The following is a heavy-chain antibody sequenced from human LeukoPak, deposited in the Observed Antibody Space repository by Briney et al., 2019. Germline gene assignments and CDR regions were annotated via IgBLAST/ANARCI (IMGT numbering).Heavy chain of an antibody. Sequence: GGSLRLSCAASGFTFSTYTMTWVRQAPGKGLEWVSSISSSSSFIYNADSVKGRFTISRDNARNSLYLQMNSLRAEDTAVYYCARQRYCSSTSCYSYYAMNVWGQGTTVTVSS. CDR2: ISSSSSFI. CDR1: GFTFSTYT. D-gene: IGHD2-2*01. V-gene: IGHV3-21*01. J-gene: IGHJ6*02. CDR3: ARQRYCSSTSCYSYYAMNV.